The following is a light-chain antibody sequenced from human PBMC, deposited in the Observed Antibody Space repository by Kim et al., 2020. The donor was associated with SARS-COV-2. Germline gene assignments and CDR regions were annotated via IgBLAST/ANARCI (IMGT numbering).Light chain of an antibody. CDR2: YDR. Sequence: GQTARITCGGNDIGSLPVHWYRQKPGQATLLVISYDRDRPSGIPERFSGSNSGNTATLTISRVEAGDEADYFCQVWDSTSDHPWVFGGGTQLTVL. J-gene: IGLJ3*02. CDR3: QVWDSTSDHPWV. CDR1: DIGSLP. V-gene: IGLV3-21*04.